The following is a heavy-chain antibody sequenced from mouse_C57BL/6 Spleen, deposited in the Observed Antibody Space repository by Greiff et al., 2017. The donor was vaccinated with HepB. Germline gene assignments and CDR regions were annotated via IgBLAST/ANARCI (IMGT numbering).Heavy chain of an antibody. CDR2: IRLKSDNYAT. CDR3: TDGAYYGSSYPAYAMDY. Sequence: EVMLVESGGGLVQPGGSMKLSCVASGFTFSNYWMNWVRQSPEKGLEWVAQIRLKSDNYATHYAESVKGRFTISRDDSKSSVYLQMNNLRAEDTGIYYCTDGAYYGSSYPAYAMDYWGQGTSVTVSS. J-gene: IGHJ4*01. V-gene: IGHV6-3*01. CDR1: GFTFSNYW. D-gene: IGHD1-1*01.